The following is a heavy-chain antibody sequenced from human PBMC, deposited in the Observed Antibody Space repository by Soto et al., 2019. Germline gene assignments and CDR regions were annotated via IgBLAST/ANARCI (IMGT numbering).Heavy chain of an antibody. D-gene: IGHD3-10*01. J-gene: IGHJ6*02. V-gene: IGHV4-31*03. Sequence: QVQLHESGPGLVKPSQTLSLTCSVSGGSISSAGHYWSWIRQHPGKGLEWIGYIHYSGTTYYNPSLESRVTISVDTSKNEFSLNLTSVTAADTAVFYCARFRGMVNNNPYYGMDVWGHGTPVTVSS. CDR2: IHYSGTT. CDR1: GGSISSAGHY. CDR3: ARFRGMVNNNPYYGMDV.